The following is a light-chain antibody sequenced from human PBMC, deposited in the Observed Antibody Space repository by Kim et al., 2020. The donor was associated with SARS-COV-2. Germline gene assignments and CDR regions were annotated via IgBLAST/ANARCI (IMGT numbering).Light chain of an antibody. Sequence: SYELTQPPSVSVSPGQTASITCSGDKLGDKYACWYQQKPGQSPVLVFYQDSKRPSGIPERFSGSNSGNTATLTISGTQAMDEADYYCQAWDSSTAWVFGGGTKLTV. V-gene: IGLV3-1*01. CDR2: QDS. CDR3: QAWDSSTAWV. CDR1: KLGDKY. J-gene: IGLJ3*02.